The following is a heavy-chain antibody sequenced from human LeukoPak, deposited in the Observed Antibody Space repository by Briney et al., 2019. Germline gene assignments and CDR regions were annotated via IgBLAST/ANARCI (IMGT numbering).Heavy chain of an antibody. J-gene: IGHJ4*02. Sequence: GASVKVSCKASRYTFTGYYLHWVRQAPGQGLEWMGWINPNSGDTNYAQKFQGRVTMTRDTSISTAYMDLSRLRSDDTAVYYCARDDEYCSGGSCYGKFDYWGQGTLVTVSS. CDR1: RYTFTGYY. D-gene: IGHD2-15*01. CDR2: INPNSGDT. V-gene: IGHV1-2*02. CDR3: ARDDEYCSGGSCYGKFDY.